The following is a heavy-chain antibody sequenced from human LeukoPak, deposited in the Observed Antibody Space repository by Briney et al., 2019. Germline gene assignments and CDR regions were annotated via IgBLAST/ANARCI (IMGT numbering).Heavy chain of an antibody. CDR1: GFTVSNSW. CDR3: AANRFDP. V-gene: IGHV3-74*03. J-gene: IGHJ5*02. Sequence: PGGSLRLSCAASGFTVSNSWMHWVRQAPGKGLVWVSRINSDGSSTTYADSVKGRFTISRDNAKNTLYLQMNSLRAEDTAVCYCAANRFDPWGQGTLVTVSS. CDR2: INSDGSST.